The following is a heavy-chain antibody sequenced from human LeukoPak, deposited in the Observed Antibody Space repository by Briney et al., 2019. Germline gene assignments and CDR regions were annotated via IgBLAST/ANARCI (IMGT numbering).Heavy chain of an antibody. CDR2: INPNSGGT. V-gene: IGHV1-2*02. CDR3: ARGDYVWGNYHYSLDY. Sequence: ASVKVSCKASGYTFIAYYMHWVRQAPGQGLEWMGWINPNSGGTNYAQKFQGRVTMTRDTSISTAYMELSRLTSDDTAVYYCARGDYVWGNYHYSLDYWGQGTLVTVSS. D-gene: IGHD3-16*02. CDR1: GYTFIAYY. J-gene: IGHJ4*02.